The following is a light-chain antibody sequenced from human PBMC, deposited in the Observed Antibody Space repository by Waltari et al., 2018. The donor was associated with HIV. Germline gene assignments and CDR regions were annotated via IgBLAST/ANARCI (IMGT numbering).Light chain of an antibody. CDR1: SSNIGSTY. Sequence: HSVLPQPPSASGTPGQRVTISCSGSSSNIGSTYFYWYHHLPGTAPQLPNYRNNQRPSGVPDRFSGSKSGTSASLAISGLRSEDEADYYCAAWDNSLSAPVFGGGTKLTVL. CDR2: RNN. J-gene: IGLJ3*02. V-gene: IGLV1-47*01. CDR3: AAWDNSLSAPV.